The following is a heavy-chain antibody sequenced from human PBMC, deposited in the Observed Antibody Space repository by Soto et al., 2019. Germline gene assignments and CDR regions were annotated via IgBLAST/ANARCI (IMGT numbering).Heavy chain of an antibody. D-gene: IGHD2-21*01. CDR3: VRGPFGGGAAHFAS. CDR1: GGSVSDYY. CDR2: IRPGGNT. J-gene: IGHJ5*01. V-gene: IGHV4-4*07. Sequence: SETLSLTCTVYGGSVSDYYWSWVRQPAGKGLEWIGRIRPGGNTNYSPSLMSRVTMSVDTSRNQFSLKLTSVTAADTAVYYCVRGPFGGGAAHFASGGRGARATVPS.